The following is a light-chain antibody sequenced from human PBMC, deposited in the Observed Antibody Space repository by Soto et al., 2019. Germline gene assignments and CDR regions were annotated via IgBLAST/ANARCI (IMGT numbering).Light chain of an antibody. Sequence: QSVLTQPASVSGSPGQSITISCTGTSSDVGAYNYVSWYQQHPGKAPKLMIYDVSNRPSGVSNRFSGSKSGNTASLTISGLQAEDEADYYCSSYTSSSRYVFGTGTKVT. CDR2: DVS. CDR3: SSYTSSSRYV. CDR1: SSDVGAYNY. V-gene: IGLV2-14*01. J-gene: IGLJ1*01.